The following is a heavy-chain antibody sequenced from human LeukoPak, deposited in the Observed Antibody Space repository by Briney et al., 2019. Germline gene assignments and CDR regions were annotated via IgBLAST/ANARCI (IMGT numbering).Heavy chain of an antibody. J-gene: IGHJ4*02. V-gene: IGHV4-38-2*02. CDR1: ADAITSHFY. D-gene: IGHD3-10*01. Sequence: SETLSLTCIVSADAITSHFYWGWIRQSPGEGGKGLEWIASVYHSGAEYVNPSLKSRVTTSVDTSKSQFYLTLTSVTAADTAVYFCARASFASGSYYFDLWGPGTLLTVSS. CDR2: VYHSGAE. CDR3: ARASFASGSYYFDL.